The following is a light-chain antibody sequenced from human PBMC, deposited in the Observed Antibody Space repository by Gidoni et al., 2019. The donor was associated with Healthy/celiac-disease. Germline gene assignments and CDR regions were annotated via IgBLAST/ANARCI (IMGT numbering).Light chain of an antibody. CDR3: QQYNNWPQT. V-gene: IGKV3-15*01. CDR2: GAS. J-gene: IGKJ2*01. Sequence: ELVMTHSPATLSVSPGERATLSCRASQSVRSNLAWYQQKPGQAPRLLIYGASTRATGIPARFRGSGSGTEFTLTISSLQSEDFAVYYCQQYNNWPQTFGQGTKLEIK. CDR1: QSVRSN.